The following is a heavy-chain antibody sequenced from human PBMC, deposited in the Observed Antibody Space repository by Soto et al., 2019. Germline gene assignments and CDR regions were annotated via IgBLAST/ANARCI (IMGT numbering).Heavy chain of an antibody. CDR2: VSHDGRNT. V-gene: IGHV3-30*18. D-gene: IGHD6-19*01. Sequence: VQLVESGGGVVQPGRSLRLSCAASGFTFSDYAMHWVRQAPGKGLEWGAVVSHDGRNTPYADSVKGRFTISRDSSKKTVSLEMTSLGAADTAGYYWAKGGRQWLVTSDFNYWGQGALVTVSS. J-gene: IGHJ4*02. CDR3: AKGGRQWLVTSDFNY. CDR1: GFTFSDYA.